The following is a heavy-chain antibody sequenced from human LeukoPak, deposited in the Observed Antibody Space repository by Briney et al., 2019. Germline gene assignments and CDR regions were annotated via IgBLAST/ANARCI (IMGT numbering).Heavy chain of an antibody. CDR3: ARGIVVVVGASDHFDY. CDR1: GFTFSTYW. CDR2: ISPDGSGK. Sequence: GGSLRLSCAASGFTFSTYWMNWVRQAPGKGLERVGTISPDGSGKYYVDSVKGRFTISRDNAKTSLYLQINSLRADDTALYFCARGIVVVVGASDHFDYWGQGTLITVSS. V-gene: IGHV3-7*01. D-gene: IGHD2-15*01. J-gene: IGHJ4*02.